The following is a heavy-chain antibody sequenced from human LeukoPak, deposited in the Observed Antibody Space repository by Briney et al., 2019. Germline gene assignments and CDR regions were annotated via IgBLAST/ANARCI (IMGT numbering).Heavy chain of an antibody. CDR1: GNSFTSYW. CDR2: IYPGDSDT. J-gene: IGHJ4*02. V-gene: IGHV5-51*01. CDR3: ARQGRIAAAGTDY. Sequence: GESLKISFKGPGNSFTSYWIGWVRQMPGKGLGWLGIIYPGDSDTRYSPSFQGQVTISADKSISTAYLQWSSLKASDTAMYYCARQGRIAAAGTDYWGQGTLVTVSS. D-gene: IGHD6-13*01.